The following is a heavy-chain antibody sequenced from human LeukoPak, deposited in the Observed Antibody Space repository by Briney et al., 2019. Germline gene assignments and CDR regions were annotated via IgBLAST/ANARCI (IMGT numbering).Heavy chain of an antibody. Sequence: ASVKLSCKASGYTFTSYGISWVRHAPGQGLESMGWISAYNGNTNYAQTLQGRVTMTTDTSTSTAYMELRSLRSDDTAVYYCARFISMVRGVTHTNWFDPWGEGTLVTVFS. CDR1: GYTFTSYG. D-gene: IGHD3-10*01. V-gene: IGHV1-18*01. J-gene: IGHJ5*02. CDR2: ISAYNGNT. CDR3: ARFISMVRGVTHTNWFDP.